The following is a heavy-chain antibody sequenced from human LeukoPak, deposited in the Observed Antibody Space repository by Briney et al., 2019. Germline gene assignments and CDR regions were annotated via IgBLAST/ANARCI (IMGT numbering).Heavy chain of an antibody. D-gene: IGHD5-24*01. J-gene: IGHJ4*02. CDR1: GFTFSSYW. CDR2: INSDGSST. V-gene: IGHV3-74*01. Sequence: GGSLRLSCAASGFTFSSYWMHWVRQGPGKGLVWVSRINSDGSSTSYADSVKGRFTISRDNAKNTLYLQMNSLRAEDTAVYYCAGRRRDGYNYSDYWGQGTLVTVSS. CDR3: AGRRRDGYNYSDY.